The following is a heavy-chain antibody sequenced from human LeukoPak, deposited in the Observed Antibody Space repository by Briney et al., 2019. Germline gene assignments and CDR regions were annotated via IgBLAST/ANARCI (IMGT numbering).Heavy chain of an antibody. D-gene: IGHD2-15*01. CDR1: GGSISSSSYY. V-gene: IGHV4-39*01. Sequence: SETLSLTCTVSGGSISSSSYYWGWIRQPPGKGLEWIGSIYYSGSTYYNPSLKSRVTISVDTSKNQFSLKLSSVTAADTAVYYCARQRLPPYCSGGSCYPDNYFDYWGQGTPVTVSS. CDR3: ARQRLPPYCSGGSCYPDNYFDY. CDR2: IYYSGST. J-gene: IGHJ4*02.